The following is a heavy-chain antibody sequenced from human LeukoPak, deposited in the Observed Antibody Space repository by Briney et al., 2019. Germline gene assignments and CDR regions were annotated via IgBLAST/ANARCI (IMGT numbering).Heavy chain of an antibody. V-gene: IGHV3-23*01. Sequence: PGGSIRLSCVASGFTFAGYTMNWVRQAPGKGLEWVSGIGASGGSTFYADSVKGRFTISRDNSKNTLYLQMNSLRAEDTAVYYCAKGVWGYCSSTSCYNYYYYGMDVWGQGTTVTVSS. D-gene: IGHD2-2*02. J-gene: IGHJ6*02. CDR1: GFTFAGYT. CDR3: AKGVWGYCSSTSCYNYYYYGMDV. CDR2: IGASGGST.